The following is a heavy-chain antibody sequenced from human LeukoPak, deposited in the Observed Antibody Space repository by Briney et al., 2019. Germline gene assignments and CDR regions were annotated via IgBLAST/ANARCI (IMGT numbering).Heavy chain of an antibody. V-gene: IGHV3-53*01. D-gene: IGHD3-3*01. CDR1: GITVSTNY. CDR2: LYSRGNT. CDR3: ARPGSASGYWVH. Sequence: GGSLRLSCAASGITVSTNYLIWVRQAPGKGLEWVSVLYSRGNTKYADSVRGRFTISRDSLKNTLYLQMNSLRAEDTAVYYCARPGSASGYWVHWGQGTLVTVSS. J-gene: IGHJ4*02.